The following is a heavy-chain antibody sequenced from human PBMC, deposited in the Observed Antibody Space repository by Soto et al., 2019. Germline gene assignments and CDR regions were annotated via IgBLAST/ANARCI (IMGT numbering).Heavy chain of an antibody. CDR3: SRDVSPHSYPSRIDP. V-gene: IGHV3-30*04. D-gene: IGHD6-13*01. CDR2: ITFDGYNK. CDR1: GFSFRNSA. J-gene: IGHJ5*02. Sequence: GGSLRLSCAASGFSFRNSAMHWVRQAPGKGLEWVAMITFDGYNKYYADSVRGRFTISRDNPKNTLYLQMNSLRAEDTAVYFCSRDVSPHSYPSRIDPWGQGTLVTVSS.